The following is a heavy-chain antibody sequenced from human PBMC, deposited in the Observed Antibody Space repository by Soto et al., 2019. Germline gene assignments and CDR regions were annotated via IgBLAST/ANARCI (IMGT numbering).Heavy chain of an antibody. CDR2: ISGSGGST. J-gene: IGHJ6*03. V-gene: IGHV3-23*01. D-gene: IGHD2-2*01. Sequence: EVQLLESGGGLVQPGGSLRLSCAASGFTFSSYAMSWFRQAPGKGLEWVSAISGSGGSTYYADSVKGRFTISRDNSKNTLYMQMNSLRAEDTAVYYCAKAAAVYYYYYMDVWGKGTTVTVSS. CDR1: GFTFSSYA. CDR3: AKAAAVYYYYYMDV.